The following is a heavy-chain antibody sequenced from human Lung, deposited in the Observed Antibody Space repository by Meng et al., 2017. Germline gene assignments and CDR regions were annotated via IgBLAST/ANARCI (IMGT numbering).Heavy chain of an antibody. CDR3: ARDGTGLAARSASGY. CDR2: ISAYNGNT. CDR1: GYTLTSYG. V-gene: IGHV1-18*01. J-gene: IGHJ4*02. Sequence: QVQLVQSGAEGKKPGASVKVCCKASGYTLTSYGISWVRQAPGQGLEWMGWISAYNGNTNYAQTLQGRVTMTTDTSTSTAYMELRSLRSDDTAVYYCARDGTGLAARSASGYWGQGTLVTVSS. D-gene: IGHD6-6*01.